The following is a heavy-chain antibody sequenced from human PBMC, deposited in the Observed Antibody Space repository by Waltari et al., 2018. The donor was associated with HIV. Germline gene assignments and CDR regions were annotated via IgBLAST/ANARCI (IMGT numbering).Heavy chain of an antibody. CDR1: GFTVTSYS. D-gene: IGHD2-8*01. CDR3: ARVFTGYCSDDVRDPNFDS. V-gene: IGHV3-30*04. J-gene: IGHJ4*01. CDR2: TSFDGHNT. Sequence: QVQRVESGGGVFQHGRSLWLDCAASGFTVTSYSLHWVRQTPGTELEWAALTSFDGHNTDYANSVGGRFTISRDNSTNPMYLPLTSLRPEDTAVYYCARVFTGYCSDDVRDPNFDSWGHGTLVSVSS.